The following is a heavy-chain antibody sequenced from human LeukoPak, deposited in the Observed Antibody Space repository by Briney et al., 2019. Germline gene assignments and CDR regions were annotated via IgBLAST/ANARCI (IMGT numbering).Heavy chain of an antibody. Sequence: ASVKDSCRASGYTFTSYGISWVRQAPGQGLEWMGWISAYNGNTNYAQKLQGRVTMTTDTSTSTAYMELRSLRSDDTAVYYCARVQYNSGWYNWFDPWGQGTLVTVSS. J-gene: IGHJ5*02. CDR1: GYTFTSYG. V-gene: IGHV1-18*01. D-gene: IGHD6-19*01. CDR3: ARVQYNSGWYNWFDP. CDR2: ISAYNGNT.